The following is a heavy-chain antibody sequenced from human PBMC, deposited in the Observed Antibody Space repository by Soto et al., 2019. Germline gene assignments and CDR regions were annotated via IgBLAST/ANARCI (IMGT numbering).Heavy chain of an antibody. CDR3: VPGSSGTRGEDL. V-gene: IGHV3-23*01. J-gene: IGHJ5*02. CDR1: GFTLYFHA. D-gene: IGHD1-1*01. Sequence: GGSLRLSCAATGFTLYFHAMTWVRQAPGRGLEWVSSISENGGVTYYAESVKGRFTISRDNSKNTLSLQMNALRAEDTAIYYCVPGSSGTRGEDLWGQGTLVTVSS. CDR2: ISENGGVT.